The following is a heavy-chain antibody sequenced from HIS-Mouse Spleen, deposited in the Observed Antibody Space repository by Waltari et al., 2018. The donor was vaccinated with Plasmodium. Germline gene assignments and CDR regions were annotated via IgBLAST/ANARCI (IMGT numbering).Heavy chain of an antibody. CDR3: ARQLAYYDFWSGYSRGYYFDY. V-gene: IGHV4-39*01. CDR1: GGSIRRSSYS. Sequence: QLQLQESGPGLVKPSETLSLTCTVSGGSIRRSSYSWGWIRQPPGKGLEWIGSIYYSGSTYYNPSLKSRVTISVDTSKNQFSLKLSSVTAADTAVYYCARQLAYYDFWSGYSRGYYFDYWGQGTLVTVSS. D-gene: IGHD3-3*01. CDR2: IYYSGST. J-gene: IGHJ4*02.